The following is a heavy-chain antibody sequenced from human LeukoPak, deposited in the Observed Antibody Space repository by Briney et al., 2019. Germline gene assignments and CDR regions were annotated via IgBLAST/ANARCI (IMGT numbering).Heavy chain of an antibody. CDR2: INHSGST. D-gene: IGHD6-19*01. CDR3: ARTSGWFYYFDY. Sequence: SETLSLTCAVYGGSFSGYYWSWIRQPPGKGLEWIGEINHSGSTNYNPSLKSRVTISVDTSKNKFSLKLSSVTAADTAVYYCARTSGWFYYFDYWGQGTLVTVSS. CDR1: GGSFSGYY. J-gene: IGHJ4*02. V-gene: IGHV4-34*01.